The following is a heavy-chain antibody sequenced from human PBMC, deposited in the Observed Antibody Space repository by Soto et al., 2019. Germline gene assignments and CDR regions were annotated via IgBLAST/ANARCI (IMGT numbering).Heavy chain of an antibody. D-gene: IGHD3-3*01. CDR3: ARNSDLSYYYYGMDV. V-gene: IGHV1-69*01. Sequence: QVQLVQSGAEVKKSGSSVKVSCRTSGGTFSKYAISWVRQVHGQGLEWMGGITPILGATQYAQKFQGRLTITADASTTTAYMELSSLRPEDTAVYYCARNSDLSYYYYGMDVWGQGTTVTVSS. J-gene: IGHJ6*02. CDR1: GGTFSKYA. CDR2: ITPILGAT.